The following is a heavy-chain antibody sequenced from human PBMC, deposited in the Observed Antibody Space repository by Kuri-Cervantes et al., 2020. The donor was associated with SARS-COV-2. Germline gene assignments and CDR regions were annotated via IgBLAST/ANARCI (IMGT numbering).Heavy chain of an antibody. V-gene: IGHV4-39*01. D-gene: IGHD3-3*01. CDR3: ARRWFDFWSGYYIFDY. CDR2: IYYSGST. Sequence: SETLSLTCTVSGGSISSSSYYWGWIRQPPGKGLEWIGSIYYSGSTYYNPSLKRRVTISVDTSKNQFSLKLSSVTAADTAVYYCARRWFDFWSGYYIFDYWGQGTLVTVSS. CDR1: GGSISSSSYY. J-gene: IGHJ4*02.